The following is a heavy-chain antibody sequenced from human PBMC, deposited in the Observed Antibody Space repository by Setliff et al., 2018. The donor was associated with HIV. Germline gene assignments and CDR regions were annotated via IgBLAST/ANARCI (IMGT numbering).Heavy chain of an antibody. D-gene: IGHD3-10*01. Sequence: GASVKVSCKASGYTFTSYAMNWVRQAPGQGLEWMGWINTNTGNPTYAQGFTGRFVFSLDTSVSTAYLQISSLKAEDTAVYYCAATPMVRGVIDALDIWGQGTMVTVSS. CDR3: AATPMVRGVIDALDI. V-gene: IGHV7-4-1*02. J-gene: IGHJ3*02. CDR1: GYTFTSYA. CDR2: INTNTGNP.